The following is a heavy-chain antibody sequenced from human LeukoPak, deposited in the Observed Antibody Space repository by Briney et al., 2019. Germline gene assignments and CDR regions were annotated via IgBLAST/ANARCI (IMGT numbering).Heavy chain of an antibody. CDR3: ARVGDGAFDI. V-gene: IGHV4-59*01. Sequence: PSETLSLTCTVSGGSMSTYYWSWIRQPPGRGLEWIGYIYYSGNTNDNPSLRSRVTMSVDTTKNQFSLKLSSVTAADTAVYYCARVGDGAFDIWGQGTMVTVFS. J-gene: IGHJ3*02. CDR2: IYYSGNT. D-gene: IGHD3-16*01. CDR1: GGSMSTYY.